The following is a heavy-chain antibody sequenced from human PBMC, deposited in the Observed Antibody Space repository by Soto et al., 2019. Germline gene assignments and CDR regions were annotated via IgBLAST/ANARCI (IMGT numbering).Heavy chain of an antibody. CDR2: IIPIFGTA. CDR1: GGTFSSYA. J-gene: IGHJ6*02. V-gene: IGHV1-69*01. CDR3: ARGYRSGLADYYYYGMDV. D-gene: IGHD6-19*01. Sequence: QVQLVQSGAEVKKPGSSVKVSCKASGGTFSSYAISWVRQAPGQGLEWMGGIIPIFGTANYAQKFQGRVTITADESTSTAYMELSSLRSEDTAVYYCARGYRSGLADYYYYGMDVWGQGTTVPVSS.